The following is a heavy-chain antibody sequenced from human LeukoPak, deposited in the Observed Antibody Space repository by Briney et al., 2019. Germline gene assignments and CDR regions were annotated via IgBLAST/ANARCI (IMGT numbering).Heavy chain of an antibody. Sequence: ASVKVSCKASGYTFTSYDINWVRQATRQGLEWMGWMNPNSGNTGYAQKFQGRVTITRNTSISTAYMELSSLRSEDTAVYYCARGPVAVVPAAIEPGGYYMDVWGKGTTVTVSS. V-gene: IGHV1-8*03. J-gene: IGHJ6*03. CDR2: MNPNSGNT. CDR1: GYTFTSYD. CDR3: ARGPVAVVPAAIEPGGYYMDV. D-gene: IGHD2-2*01.